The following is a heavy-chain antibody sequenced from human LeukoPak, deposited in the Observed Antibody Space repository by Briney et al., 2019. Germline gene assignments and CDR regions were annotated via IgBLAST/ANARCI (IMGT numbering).Heavy chain of an antibody. CDR1: GGSISSSSYY. V-gene: IGHV4-39*01. CDR3: PRPTTQLDMLTVLSDYYHYMDI. D-gene: IGHD3-9*01. J-gene: IGHJ6*03. CDR2: FYYSGST. Sequence: PSETLSLTCTVSGGSISSSSYYWGSIRQPPGKWLESIGSFYYSGSTYYNPSLKSRVTISVDTSKNQSSLKLSSVTAADTAVYYCPRPTTQLDMLTVLSDYYHYMDIWGKGTTVTVS.